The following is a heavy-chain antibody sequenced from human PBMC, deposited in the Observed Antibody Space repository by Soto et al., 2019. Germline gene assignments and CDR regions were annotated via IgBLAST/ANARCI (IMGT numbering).Heavy chain of an antibody. D-gene: IGHD3-3*01. CDR3: ARSGVFGIVITSHWFDP. CDR1: GGSISSGGFY. V-gene: IGHV4-31*03. CDR2: IYSSGST. Sequence: TSETLSLTCTVSGGSISSGGFYWSWIRQQPGKGLEWIGYIYSSGSTYYNPSPKSRLTFPLDTSNNQFSLKLSSLTAADTAVYYCARSGVFGIVITSHWFDPWGQGTLVTVSS. J-gene: IGHJ5*02.